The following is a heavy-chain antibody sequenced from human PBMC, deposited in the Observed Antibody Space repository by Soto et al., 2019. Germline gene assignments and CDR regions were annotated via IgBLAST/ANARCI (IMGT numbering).Heavy chain of an antibody. J-gene: IGHJ4*02. Sequence: SVKVSCKASGGTFSRYAISWVRQAPGQGLEWMGGIIPIFGTANYAQKFQGRVTITADESTSTAYMELSSLRSEDTAVYYCARGVRYFDWLLDYWGQGTLVTVSS. V-gene: IGHV1-69*13. D-gene: IGHD3-9*01. CDR1: GGTFSRYA. CDR2: IIPIFGTA. CDR3: ARGVRYFDWLLDY.